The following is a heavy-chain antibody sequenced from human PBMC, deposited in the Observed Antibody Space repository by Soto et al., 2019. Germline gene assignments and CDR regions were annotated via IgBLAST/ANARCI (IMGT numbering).Heavy chain of an antibody. CDR1: GYSFTSYW. CDR3: ARHIPHTFGSSSSYYYYGMDV. Sequence: LGESLKISCKGSGYSFTSYWIGWVRQMPGKGLEWMGIIYPGDSDTRYSPSFQGQVTISADKSISTAYLQWSSLKASDTAMYYCARHIPHTFGSSSSYYYYGMDVWGQGTTVTVSS. CDR2: IYPGDSDT. D-gene: IGHD6-6*01. V-gene: IGHV5-51*01. J-gene: IGHJ6*02.